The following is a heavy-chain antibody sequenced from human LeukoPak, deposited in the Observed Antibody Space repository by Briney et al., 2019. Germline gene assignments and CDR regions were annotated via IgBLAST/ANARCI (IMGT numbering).Heavy chain of an antibody. J-gene: IGHJ4*02. D-gene: IGHD3-9*01. CDR1: GGSISSYY. V-gene: IGHV4-59*08. CDR3: ARHSSNYDILTGYHLDC. CDR2: FYYSGST. Sequence: KPSETLSLTCTVSGGSISSYYWSWIRQPPGKGLEWIGYFYYSGSTNYNPSLKSRVTISVDTSKNQFSLKLNSVTAADTAVYYCARHSSNYDILTGYHLDCWGQGTLVTVSS.